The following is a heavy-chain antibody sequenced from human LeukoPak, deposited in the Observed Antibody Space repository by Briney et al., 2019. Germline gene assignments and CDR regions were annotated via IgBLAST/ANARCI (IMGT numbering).Heavy chain of an antibody. V-gene: IGHV1-18*01. Sequence: ASVKVSCKASGYSFSIYGITWARQAPGQGLEYLGWISASDGTTNYAQKVQDRVTMTTDTSTSTAYLELRSLRSEDTAVYYCARCGAAVTTHFSHWGQGTLVNVSS. J-gene: IGHJ4*02. CDR3: ARCGAAVTTHFSH. CDR2: ISASDGTT. CDR1: GYSFSIYG. D-gene: IGHD4-17*01.